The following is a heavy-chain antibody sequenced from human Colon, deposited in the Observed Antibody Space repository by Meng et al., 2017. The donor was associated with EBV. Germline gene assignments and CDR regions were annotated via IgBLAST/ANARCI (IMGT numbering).Heavy chain of an antibody. D-gene: IGHD2-8*02. V-gene: IGHV4-4*02. CDR1: GTSISTSNW. CDR3: ARDGGVTHIP. Sequence: LQGPGAGLVKPSGTLSLTCAVSGTSISTSNWWSWIRQSPGEGLEWIGAIYHNGQTNYNPSLKSRVSMSVDESKNEFSLNLKSVTAADTAVYYCARDGGVTHIPWGQGVLVTVSS. J-gene: IGHJ5*02. CDR2: IYHNGQT.